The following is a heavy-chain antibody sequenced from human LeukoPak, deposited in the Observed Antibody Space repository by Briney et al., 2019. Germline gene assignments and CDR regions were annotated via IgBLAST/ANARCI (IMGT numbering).Heavy chain of an antibody. Sequence: KAGGSLRLSCAASGFTFSDYYMSWIRQAPGKGLEWASYISSSGSIIYYADSVKGRFTISRDNAKNSLYLQMNSLRAEDTAVYYCARPCGGDCYSGDYWGQGTLVTVSS. CDR3: ARPCGGDCYSGDY. J-gene: IGHJ4*02. CDR2: ISSSGSII. D-gene: IGHD2-21*02. V-gene: IGHV3-11*01. CDR1: GFTFSDYY.